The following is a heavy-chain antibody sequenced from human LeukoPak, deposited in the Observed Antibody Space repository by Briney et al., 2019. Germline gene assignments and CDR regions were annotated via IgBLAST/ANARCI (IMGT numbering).Heavy chain of an antibody. J-gene: IGHJ5*02. CDR3: ARLAGIAAAGPCDP. CDR2: IYSGGST. Sequence: PGGSLRLSCAASGFTVSSNYMSWVRQAPGKGLEWVSVIYSGGSTYYADSVKGRFTISRDNSKNTLYLQMNSLRAEDTAVYYCARLAGIAAAGPCDPWARGTLVSVSS. V-gene: IGHV3-53*01. CDR1: GFTVSSNY. D-gene: IGHD6-13*01.